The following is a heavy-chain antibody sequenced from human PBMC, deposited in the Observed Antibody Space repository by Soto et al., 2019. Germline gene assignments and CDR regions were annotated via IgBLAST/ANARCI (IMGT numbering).Heavy chain of an antibody. Sequence: GESLKISCQGSGYSFASYWIGGVRQMPGKDLEWMGIIYPGDSDTRYSPSFQGQVTISADKSLRTAYLQWTSLEASDTALYYCARTRSFTLGFYYDGMDVWGQGTTVTVSS. V-gene: IGHV5-51*01. D-gene: IGHD6-6*01. CDR1: GYSFASYW. J-gene: IGHJ6*02. CDR2: IYPGDSDT. CDR3: ARTRSFTLGFYYDGMDV.